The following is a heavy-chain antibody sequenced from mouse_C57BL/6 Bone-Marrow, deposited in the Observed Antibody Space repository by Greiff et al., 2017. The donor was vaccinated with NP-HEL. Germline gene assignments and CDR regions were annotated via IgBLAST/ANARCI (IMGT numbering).Heavy chain of an antibody. D-gene: IGHD2-1*01. Sequence: EVQVVESGGGLVKPGGSLKLSCAASGFTFSSYAMSWVRQTPEKRLEWVATISDGGSYTYYPDNVKGRFTISRYNAKNNLYLQMSHLKSEDTAMYYCARVYYYYAMDYWGQGTSVTVSS. V-gene: IGHV5-4*01. CDR1: GFTFSSYA. CDR2: ISDGGSYT. CDR3: ARVYYYYAMDY. J-gene: IGHJ4*01.